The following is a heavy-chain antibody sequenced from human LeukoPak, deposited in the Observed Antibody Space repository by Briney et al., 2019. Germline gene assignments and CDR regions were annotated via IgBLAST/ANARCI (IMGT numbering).Heavy chain of an antibody. Sequence: PSGTLTLTCAAYGGSFSGYYWNWIRQPPGKGLEWIGEINHSGSTKYNPSLKSRVSISVDSSKNQFSLRVSSVTAADTAVYYCARGSDTAAGLYWGQGTLVTVSS. CDR1: GGSFSGYY. V-gene: IGHV4-34*01. J-gene: IGHJ4*02. CDR3: ARGSDTAAGLY. D-gene: IGHD6-13*01. CDR2: INHSGST.